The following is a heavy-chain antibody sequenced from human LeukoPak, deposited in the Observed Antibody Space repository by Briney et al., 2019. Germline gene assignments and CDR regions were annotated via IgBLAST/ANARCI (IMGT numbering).Heavy chain of an antibody. D-gene: IGHD6-13*01. V-gene: IGHV3-30*02. CDR1: GFTFSSYG. CDR3: AREASSSWYGYYYYYMDV. CDR2: IRYDGSNK. J-gene: IGHJ6*03. Sequence: PGGSLRLPCAASGFTFSSYGMHWVRQAPGKGLEWVAFIRYDGSNKYYADSAKGRFTISRDNSKNSLYLQMNSLRAEDTAVYYCAREASSSWYGYYYYYMDVWGKGTTVTVSS.